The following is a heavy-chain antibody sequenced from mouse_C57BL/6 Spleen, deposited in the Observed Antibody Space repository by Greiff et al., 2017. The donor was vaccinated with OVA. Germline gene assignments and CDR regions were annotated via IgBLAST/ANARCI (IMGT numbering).Heavy chain of an antibody. Sequence: QVQLQQPGAELVRPGTSVKLSCKASGYTFTSYWMHWVKQRPGQGLEWIGVIDPSDSYTNYNQKFKGKATLTLDTSSSTAYMQLSSLTSEDSAVYSCARGDSFDYWGQGTTLTVSS. J-gene: IGHJ2*01. V-gene: IGHV1-59*01. D-gene: IGHD2-12*01. CDR2: IDPSDSYT. CDR1: GYTFTSYW. CDR3: ARGDSFDY.